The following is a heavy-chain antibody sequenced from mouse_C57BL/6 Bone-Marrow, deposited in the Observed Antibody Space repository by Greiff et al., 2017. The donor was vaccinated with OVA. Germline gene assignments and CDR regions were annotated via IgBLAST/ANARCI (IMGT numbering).Heavy chain of an antibody. Sequence: QVQLKQPGAELVKPGASVKLSCKASGYTFTSYWMHWVKQRPGRGLEWIGRIDPNSGGTKYNEKFKSKATLTVDKPSSTAYMQLSSLTSDDSAVYYCAREGLLYYGYDWGQGTLVTVSA. V-gene: IGHV1-72*01. CDR3: AREGLLYYGYD. D-gene: IGHD2-2*01. CDR1: GYTFTSYW. CDR2: IDPNSGGT. J-gene: IGHJ3*01.